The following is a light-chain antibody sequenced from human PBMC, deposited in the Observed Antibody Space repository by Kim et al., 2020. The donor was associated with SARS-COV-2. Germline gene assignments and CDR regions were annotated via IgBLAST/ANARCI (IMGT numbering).Light chain of an antibody. CDR1: QSVSSK. Sequence: ETVMTQSPAILFVSPGERATLSCRASQSVSSKVAWYQQKPGQAPRLLIYGASTRATGIPARFTGSGSGTEFTLTISSLQSEDFGVYYWQQYNSWRTFGQGTKVDIK. J-gene: IGKJ1*01. CDR3: QQYNSWRT. CDR2: GAS. V-gene: IGKV3-15*01.